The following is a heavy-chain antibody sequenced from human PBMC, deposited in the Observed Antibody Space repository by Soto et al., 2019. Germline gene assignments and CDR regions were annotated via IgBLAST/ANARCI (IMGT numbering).Heavy chain of an antibody. CDR1: GLTFSDAW. D-gene: IGHD1-26*01. V-gene: IGHV3-15*07. Sequence: VQVVESGGGLVKPGGSLRLSCTVSGLTFSDAWLNWVRQAPGKGLEWVGRIKSKAGSATPDYAAPVKGRFTISRDDSQGSLYLQMNSLQTDDTAVYYCIWESKFYSAWRWGQGTLVTVST. CDR3: IWESKFYSAWR. CDR2: IKSKAGSATP. J-gene: IGHJ4*02.